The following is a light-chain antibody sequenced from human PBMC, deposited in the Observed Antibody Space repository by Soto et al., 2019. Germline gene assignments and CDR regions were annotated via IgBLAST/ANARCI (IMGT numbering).Light chain of an antibody. CDR3: QHYSGDRAT. CDR2: EVS. J-gene: IGKJ1*01. CDR1: QSINKW. V-gene: IGKV1-5*03. Sequence: DILLTQSPSTLSASVGDRVTISCRASQSINKWLALYQHKPGKAPNLLIYEVSTLHSGVPSRFSGSGSGTEFTLTISSLRPDDFATYYCQHYSGDRATFGQGTKVDIK.